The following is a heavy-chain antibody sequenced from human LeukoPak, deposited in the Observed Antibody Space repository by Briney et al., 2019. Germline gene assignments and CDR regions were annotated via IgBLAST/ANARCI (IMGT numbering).Heavy chain of an antibody. CDR2: INPNSGGT. J-gene: IGHJ6*03. CDR1: GYTFTGYY. D-gene: IGHD3-10*01. Sequence: ASVKVSCKASGYTFTGYYMHWVRQAPGQGLEWMGWINPNSGGTNYAQKFQGRVTMTRDTSISTAYMELSRLRSDDTAVYYCARLTMVRGAGLYYYYYMDVWGKGTTVTIPS. CDR3: ARLTMVRGAGLYYYYYMDV. V-gene: IGHV1-2*02.